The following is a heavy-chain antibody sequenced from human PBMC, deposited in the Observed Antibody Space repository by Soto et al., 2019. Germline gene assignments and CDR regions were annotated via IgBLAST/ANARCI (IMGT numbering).Heavy chain of an antibody. J-gene: IGHJ5*02. V-gene: IGHV1-46*01. CDR2: INPSGGST. D-gene: IGHD2-15*01. Sequence: ASVKVSCKASGYTFTSYYMHWVRQAPGRGLEWMGIINPSGGSTSYAQKFQGRVTMTRDTSTSTVYMELSSLRSEDTAVYYCARDDCSGGSCYSSWFDPWGQGTLVTVSS. CDR3: ARDDCSGGSCYSSWFDP. CDR1: GYTFTSYY.